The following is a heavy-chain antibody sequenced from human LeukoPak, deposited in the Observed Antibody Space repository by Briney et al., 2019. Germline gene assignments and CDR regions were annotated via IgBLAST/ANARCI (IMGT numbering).Heavy chain of an antibody. Sequence: PSETLSLTCSVSGGSISSDYWSWIRQPAGKGLEWIGRMYTSGTPNYNPSLKSRVTISVDTSKNQFSLKLSSVTAADTAVYYCARSRAVAGTEDYFDYWGQGTLVTVSS. J-gene: IGHJ4*02. CDR3: ARSRAVAGTEDYFDY. D-gene: IGHD6-19*01. V-gene: IGHV4-4*07. CDR2: MYTSGTP. CDR1: GGSISSDY.